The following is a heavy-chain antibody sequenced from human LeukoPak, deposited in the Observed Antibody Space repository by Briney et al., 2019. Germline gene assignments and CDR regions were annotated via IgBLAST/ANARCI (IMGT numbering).Heavy chain of an antibody. D-gene: IGHD2/OR15-2a*01. J-gene: IGHJ4*02. Sequence: PSETLSRTCAVSGGSMRNYYWSWIRQPPGKGLEWIGYTYDSGSSSYNPSLRSRVSISIDTSKNQFSLNLSSVTAADTAVYYCARGWASTWYYIDFWGQGTLVTVSS. CDR1: GGSMRNYY. CDR3: ARGWASTWYYIDF. CDR2: TYDSGSS. V-gene: IGHV4-59*01.